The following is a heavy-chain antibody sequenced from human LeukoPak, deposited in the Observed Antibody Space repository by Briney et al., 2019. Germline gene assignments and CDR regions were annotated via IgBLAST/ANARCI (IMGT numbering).Heavy chain of an antibody. V-gene: IGHV3-15*07. Sequence: GGSLRLSCAASGFTFSNAWMNWVRQAQGKGLERVGRIKSKTDGGTTDYAAPVKGRFTISRDDSKNTLYLQMNGLKTEDTAVYYCITMLWEHTPYFDYWGQGTLVTVSS. J-gene: IGHJ4*02. CDR1: GFTFSNAW. D-gene: IGHD1-26*01. CDR2: IKSKTDGGTT. CDR3: ITMLWEHTPYFDY.